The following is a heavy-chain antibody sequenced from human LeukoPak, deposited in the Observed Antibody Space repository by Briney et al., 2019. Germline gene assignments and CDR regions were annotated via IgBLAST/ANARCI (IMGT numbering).Heavy chain of an antibody. CDR2: LYIGGMT. V-gene: IGHV3-66*01. J-gene: IGHJ4*02. CDR3: CLGADVSGYRALDY. D-gene: IGHD3-22*01. Sequence: GGSLRLSCAASGFTVSSTYLSWVRQAPGKGLEWASVLYIGGMTYYADSVKDRFTISRDNVKNTLYLQMNGLRAEDTAVYYCCLGADVSGYRALDYWGQGTLVTVSS. CDR1: GFTVSSTY.